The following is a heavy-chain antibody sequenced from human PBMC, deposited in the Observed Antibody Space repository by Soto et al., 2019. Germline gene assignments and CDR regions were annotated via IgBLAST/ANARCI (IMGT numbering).Heavy chain of an antibody. Sequence: ASVKVSCKASGYTFTSYYMHWVRQAPGQGLEWMGIINSSGGSTSYAQKFQGRFTMTRDTSTSTVYMELSSLRSEDTAVYYCARVSLFLDSSGYYYPGYYYYGMDVWGQGTTVTVSS. CDR3: ARVSLFLDSSGYYYPGYYYYGMDV. CDR1: GYTFTSYY. J-gene: IGHJ6*02. V-gene: IGHV1-46*01. D-gene: IGHD3-22*01. CDR2: INSSGGST.